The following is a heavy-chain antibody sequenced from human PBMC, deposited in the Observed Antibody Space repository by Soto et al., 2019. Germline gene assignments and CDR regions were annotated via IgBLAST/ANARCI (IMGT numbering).Heavy chain of an antibody. J-gene: IGHJ4*02. CDR1: GYTFTSFD. V-gene: IGHV1-8*01. D-gene: IGHD2-21*01. CDR2: MNPDSDNT. Sequence: QVPLVQSGAEVKKSGASVKVACKASGYTFTSFDINWVRQAPGQGPEWMGWMNPDSDNTGTAQKFQGRVTMTRNTSISTAYMELSSLRSDDTAMYYCARTGYSAGGVCGGDCPGCDLDYWGQGTLVTVSS. CDR3: ARTGYSAGGVCGGDCPGCDLDY.